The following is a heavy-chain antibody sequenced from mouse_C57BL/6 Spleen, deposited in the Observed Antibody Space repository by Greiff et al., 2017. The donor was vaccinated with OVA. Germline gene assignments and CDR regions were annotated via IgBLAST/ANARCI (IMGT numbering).Heavy chain of an antibody. J-gene: IGHJ2*01. V-gene: IGHV1-53*01. D-gene: IGHD1-1*01. CDR2: INPSNGGT. CDR1: GYTITSYW. Sequence: QVHVKQPGTELVKPGASVKLSCKASGYTITSYWMHWVKQRPGQGLEWIGNINPSNGGTKYNEKFKSKATLTVDKSSSTAYMQLSSLTSEDSAVYYCAKHYYGSSCFDYWGQGTTLTVSS. CDR3: AKHYYGSSCFDY.